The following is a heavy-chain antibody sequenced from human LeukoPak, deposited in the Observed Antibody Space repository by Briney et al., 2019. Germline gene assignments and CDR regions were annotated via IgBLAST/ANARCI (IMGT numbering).Heavy chain of an antibody. Sequence: SETLSLPCTVSGDSISTGSYYWGWIRQPPGKGLEWIGTIYYSGSTYYNPSLKSRVTISVDTSKNQFSLKLSSVTAADTAVYYCARQVGYGNNNYYYYYMDVWGKGTTVTVSS. D-gene: IGHD2-15*01. CDR3: ARQVGYGNNNYYYYYMDV. CDR2: IYYSGST. CDR1: GDSISTGSYY. V-gene: IGHV4-39*01. J-gene: IGHJ6*03.